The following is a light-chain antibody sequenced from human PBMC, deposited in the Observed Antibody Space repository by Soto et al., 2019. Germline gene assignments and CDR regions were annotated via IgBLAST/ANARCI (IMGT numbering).Light chain of an antibody. Sequence: QSVLTQPPSVSAAPGQQVTISXXGXXXNIGDNYVSWYQHLPGTAPKLVVYDNDRRPSGIPGRFSGSKSGTSATLVITGLQTGDEADYYCGTWDDRLDGNYVFGTGTQLTVL. J-gene: IGLJ1*01. CDR3: GTWDDRLDGNYV. V-gene: IGLV1-51*01. CDR1: XXNIGDNY. CDR2: DND.